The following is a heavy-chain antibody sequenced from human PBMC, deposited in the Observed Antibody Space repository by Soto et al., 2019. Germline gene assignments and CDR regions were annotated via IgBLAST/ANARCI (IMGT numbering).Heavy chain of an antibody. CDR1: GFTFSSYA. CDR2: ISGSGVST. D-gene: IGHD3-22*01. CDR3: AKVVVITRLHAFDI. V-gene: IGHV3-23*01. Sequence: PGGSLRLYCAASGFTFSSYAMSWVRQAPGKGLEWVSAISGSGVSTYYADSVKGRFTISRDNSKNTLYLQMNSLRAEDTAVYYCAKVVVITRLHAFDIWGQGTMVTVSS. J-gene: IGHJ3*02.